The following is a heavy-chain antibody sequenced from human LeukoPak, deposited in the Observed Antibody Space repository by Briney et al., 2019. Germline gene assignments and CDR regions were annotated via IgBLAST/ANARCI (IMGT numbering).Heavy chain of an antibody. CDR3: ANQYYDSRGYYYAEH. CDR2: ISGSGGST. J-gene: IGHJ1*01. D-gene: IGHD3-22*01. CDR1: GFTFSSYA. V-gene: IGHV3-23*01. Sequence: PGGSLRLSCAASGFTFSSYALSGVRQAPGKGREGVSGISGSGGSTYDADSVKCRFTSSRDNSKNTLYLQMNSLRAEDTAVYYCANQYYDSRGYYYAEHWGQGTLVTVSS.